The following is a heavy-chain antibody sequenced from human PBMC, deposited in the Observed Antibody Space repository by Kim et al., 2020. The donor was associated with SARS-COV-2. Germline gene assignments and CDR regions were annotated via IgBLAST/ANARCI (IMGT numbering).Heavy chain of an antibody. CDR1: GGSISSYY. CDR3: ARGRSGTGGMDV. J-gene: IGHJ6*02. V-gene: IGHV4-59*01. CDR2: MYYTGST. Sequence: SETLSLTCTVSGGSISSYYCWIRQPPGKGLEGIGYMYYTGSTSNNPSLKSPVTISVDTSKNQISLKLSSVTATDTAVYNCARGRSGTGGMDVWGQGTTVTVS. D-gene: IGHD1-7*01.